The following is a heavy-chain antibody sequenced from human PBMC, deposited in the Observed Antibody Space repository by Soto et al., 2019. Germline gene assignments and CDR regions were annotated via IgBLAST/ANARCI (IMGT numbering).Heavy chain of an antibody. V-gene: IGHV3-9*01. CDR3: AKSKSIAARKGLDY. CDR2: ISWNSGSI. D-gene: IGHD6-6*01. Sequence: EVQLVEPGGGLVQPGRSLRLSCAASGFTFDDYAMHWVRQAPGKGLEWVSGISWNSGSIGYADSVKGQFTISRDNAKNSLYLQMNSLRAEDTALYYCAKSKSIAARKGLDYWGQGTLVTVSS. J-gene: IGHJ4*02. CDR1: GFTFDDYA.